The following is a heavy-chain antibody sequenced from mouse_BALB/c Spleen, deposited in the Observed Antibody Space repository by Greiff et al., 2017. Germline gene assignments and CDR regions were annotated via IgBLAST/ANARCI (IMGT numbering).Heavy chain of an antibody. V-gene: IGHV7-3*02. CDR2: IRNKANGYTT. D-gene: IGHD1-1*01. Sequence: EVKLVESGGGLVQPGGSLRLSCATSGFTFTDYYMSWVRQPPGKALEWLGFIRNKANGYTTEYSASVKGRFTISRDNSQSILYLQMNTLRAEDSATYYCARDMGGSSRVYFYYWGQGTTLTVSS. CDR3: ARDMGGSSRVYFYY. CDR1: GFTFTDYY. J-gene: IGHJ2*01.